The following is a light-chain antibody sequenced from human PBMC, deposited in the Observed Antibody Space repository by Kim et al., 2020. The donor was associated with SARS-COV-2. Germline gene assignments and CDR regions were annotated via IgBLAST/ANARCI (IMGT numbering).Light chain of an antibody. V-gene: IGLV2-14*03. CDR3: ASYTRSSTVV. CDR1: TADIGSYDY. J-gene: IGLJ3*02. Sequence: GHPIIISGTGSTADIGSYDYVSWYQQHPGKAPKLLIYDVSNRPSGVSHRVSGSKSGSTASLTISGLQADDEADYYCASYTRSSTVVFGGGTQLTVL. CDR2: DVS.